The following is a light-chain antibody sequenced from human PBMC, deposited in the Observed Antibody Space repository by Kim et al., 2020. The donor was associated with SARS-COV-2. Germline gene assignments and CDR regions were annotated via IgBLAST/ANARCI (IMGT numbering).Light chain of an antibody. J-gene: IGKJ4*01. CDR2: GAS. CDR1: QSVSSN. V-gene: IGKV3-15*01. CDR3: QQYNNWPPLT. Sequence: EIVMTQSPATLSASPGESATLSCRASQSVSSNLAWYQQKPGQAPRLLIYGASTTATGIPARFSGSGSGTEFTLTISSLQSEDFAVYYWQQYNNWPPLTFGGGTKLEI.